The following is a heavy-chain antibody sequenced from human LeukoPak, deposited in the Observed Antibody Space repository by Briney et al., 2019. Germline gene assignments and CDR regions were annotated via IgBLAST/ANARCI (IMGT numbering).Heavy chain of an antibody. V-gene: IGHV3-48*03. CDR2: IGTSGRPT. J-gene: IGHJ4*02. Sequence: GESLRLSCAASGFTFSSYAMSWVRQAPGKGLEWLSHIGTSGRPTLYADSVRGRFTISRDNAENSLYLQLNSLRAEDTAVYYCARKRWSGYDFDYWGQGTLVTVSS. CDR1: GFTFSSYA. CDR3: ARKRWSGYDFDY. D-gene: IGHD5-12*01.